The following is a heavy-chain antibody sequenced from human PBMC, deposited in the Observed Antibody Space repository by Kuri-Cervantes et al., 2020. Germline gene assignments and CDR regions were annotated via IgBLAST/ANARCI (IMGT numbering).Heavy chain of an antibody. CDR3: ARVAVGIQLWNYYYYGMDV. D-gene: IGHD5-18*01. V-gene: IGHV3-53*01. CDR2: IYSGGST. J-gene: IGHJ6*02. CDR1: GFTASSNY. Sequence: GGSLRLSCAASGFTASSNYMSWVRQAPGRGLEWVSVIYSGGSTYYADSVKGRFTISRDNAKNSLYLQMNSLRAEDTAVYYCARVAVGIQLWNYYYYGMDVWGQGTTVTVSS.